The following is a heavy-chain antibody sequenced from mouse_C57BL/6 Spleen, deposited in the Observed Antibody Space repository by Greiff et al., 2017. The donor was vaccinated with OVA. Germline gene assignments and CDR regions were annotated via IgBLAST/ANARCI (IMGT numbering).Heavy chain of an antibody. D-gene: IGHD1-1*01. Sequence: VQLQQPGAELVKPGASVKMSCKASGYTFTSYWITWVKQRPGQGLEWIGDIYPGSGSTNYNEKFKSKATLTVDTSSSTAYMQLSSLTSEDSAVYYCARPITTVVATDFDYWGKGTTLTVSS. CDR2: IYPGSGST. CDR3: ARPITTVVATDFDY. CDR1: GYTFTSYW. J-gene: IGHJ2*01. V-gene: IGHV1-55*01.